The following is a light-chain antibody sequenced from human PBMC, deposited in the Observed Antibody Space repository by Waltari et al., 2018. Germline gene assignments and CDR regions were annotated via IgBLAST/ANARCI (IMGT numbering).Light chain of an antibody. J-gene: IGLJ2*01. V-gene: IGLV5-45*03. Sequence: QAVLTQPSSLSASPGASAILTCTLRGGVNVATHRRYWDQQKPGSPPQYLLRYKSDSDKQQGSGVPSRFSGSKDASANAGILLISGLQSEDEADYYCMIWRSGASEFGGGTKLTVL. CDR1: GGVNVATHR. CDR2: YKSDSDK. CDR3: MIWRSGASE.